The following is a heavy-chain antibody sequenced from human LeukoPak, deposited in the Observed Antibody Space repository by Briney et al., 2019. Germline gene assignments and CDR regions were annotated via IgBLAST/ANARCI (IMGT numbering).Heavy chain of an antibody. J-gene: IGHJ3*02. Sequence: SETLSLTCTVSGGSISSSSYYWGWIRQPPGKGLEWIGNTYYSGSAFYNPSLKSRVTISVDTSKNQFSLRLSSVTAADTAVYYCARRLCSSTSCYYAFDIWGQGTMVTVSS. V-gene: IGHV4-39*01. CDR3: ARRLCSSTSCYYAFDI. D-gene: IGHD2-2*01. CDR1: GGSISSSSYY. CDR2: TYYSGSA.